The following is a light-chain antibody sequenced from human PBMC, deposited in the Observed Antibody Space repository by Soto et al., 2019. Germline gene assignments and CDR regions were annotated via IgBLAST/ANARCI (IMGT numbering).Light chain of an antibody. J-gene: IGKJ1*01. Sequence: EIVLTQSPGILSLSPGDTATLSCRASQSVSSSYLAWYQQKPGQAPRLLIHSGSSRATGIPDRFSGSGSGTDFTLTISRLEPEYLAVYYCQQFGSSLSWTFGQGTKVEIK. CDR2: SGS. CDR3: QQFGSSLSWT. CDR1: QSVSSSY. V-gene: IGKV3-20*01.